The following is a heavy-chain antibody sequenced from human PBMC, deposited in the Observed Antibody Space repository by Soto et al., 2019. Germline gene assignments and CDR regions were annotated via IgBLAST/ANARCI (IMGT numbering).Heavy chain of an antibody. Sequence: PGGSLRLSCAASGFAFSRYWMHWVRQAPGKGPVWVSRINGEGTSTNYADSVKGRFTISRDNAKNMLYLQMNSLRAEDTAVYSCASGLAVALGVFDIWGQGTAVTVSS. J-gene: IGHJ3*02. V-gene: IGHV3-74*01. D-gene: IGHD6-19*01. CDR2: INGEGTST. CDR3: ASGLAVALGVFDI. CDR1: GFAFSRYW.